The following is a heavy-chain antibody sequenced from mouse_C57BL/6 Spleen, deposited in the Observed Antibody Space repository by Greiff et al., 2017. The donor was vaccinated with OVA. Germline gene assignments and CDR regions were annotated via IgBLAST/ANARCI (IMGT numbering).Heavy chain of an antibody. J-gene: IGHJ2*01. CDR3: AIENTNYYGLFDY. Sequence: QVQLKQPGAELVKPGASVKVSCKASGYTFTSYWMHWVKQRPGQGLEWIGRIHPSDSDTNYNQKLKGKATLTVDKSSSTAYMQLSSLTSEDSAVYYCAIENTNYYGLFDYWGQGTTLTVSS. CDR2: IHPSDSDT. CDR1: GYTFTSYW. V-gene: IGHV1-74*01. D-gene: IGHD1-1*01.